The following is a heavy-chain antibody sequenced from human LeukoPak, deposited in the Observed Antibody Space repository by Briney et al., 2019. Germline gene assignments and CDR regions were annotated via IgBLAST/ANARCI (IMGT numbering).Heavy chain of an antibody. CDR2: IRYDGSNK. CDR1: GFTFSSYG. Sequence: GGSLRLSCAASGFTFSSYGMHWVRQAPGKGLEWVAFIRYDGSNKYYADSVKGRFTISRDNCKNTLYLQMNSLRAEDTAVYYCAKELGYDFWSGYYDDYWGQGTLVTVSS. V-gene: IGHV3-30*02. D-gene: IGHD3-3*01. CDR3: AKELGYDFWSGYYDDY. J-gene: IGHJ4*02.